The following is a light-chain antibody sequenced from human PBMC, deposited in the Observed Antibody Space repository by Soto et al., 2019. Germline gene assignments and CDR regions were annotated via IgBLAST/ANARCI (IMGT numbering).Light chain of an antibody. V-gene: IGLV2-14*01. CDR3: SSYTSSSTLVV. CDR2: DVS. CDR1: SSDVGGYNY. J-gene: IGLJ2*01. Sequence: QSVLTQPASGSVSPGQSITSSCTGTSSDVGGYNYVSWYQQHPGKAPKLMIYDVSNRPSGVSNRFSGSKSGNTASLTISGLQAEDEADYYCSSYTSSSTLVVFGGVTKLTVL.